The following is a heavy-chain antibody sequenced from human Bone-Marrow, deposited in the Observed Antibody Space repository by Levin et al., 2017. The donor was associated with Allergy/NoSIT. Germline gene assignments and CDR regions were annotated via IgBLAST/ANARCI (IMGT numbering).Heavy chain of an antibody. J-gene: IGHJ4*02. V-gene: IGHV4-28*06. CDR2: MYHSGAT. CDR3: ARMARSHHFDD. CDR1: GSSITDSFW. Sequence: SQTLSLTCAVSGSSITDSFWWGWIRQPPGKGLEWIGYMYHSGATQYNPSLKSRATLSVDSSKNQISLSLSSLTALDTAVYYCARMARSHHFDDWGQGTLVAVS.